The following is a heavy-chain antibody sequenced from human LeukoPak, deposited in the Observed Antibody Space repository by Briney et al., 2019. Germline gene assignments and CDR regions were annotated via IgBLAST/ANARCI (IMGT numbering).Heavy chain of an antibody. Sequence: SGGSLRLSCAASGFTFSNAWMSWVRQAPGKGLEWVGRIKSKTDGGTTDYAAPVKGRFTISRDDSKNTLYLQMNSLQTEDTAVYYCTPPADILTGYYYYYGMDVWGQGTTVTVSS. CDR1: GFTFSNAW. CDR2: IKSKTDGGTT. D-gene: IGHD3-9*01. V-gene: IGHV3-15*01. CDR3: TPPADILTGYYYYYGMDV. J-gene: IGHJ6*02.